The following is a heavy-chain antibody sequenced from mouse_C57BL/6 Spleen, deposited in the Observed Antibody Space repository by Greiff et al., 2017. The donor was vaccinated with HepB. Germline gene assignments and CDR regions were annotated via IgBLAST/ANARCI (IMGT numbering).Heavy chain of an antibody. J-gene: IGHJ3*01. V-gene: IGHV1-50*01. D-gene: IGHD2-1*01. Sequence: QVQLQQPGAELVKPGASVKLSCKASGYTFTSYWMQWVKQRPGQGLEWIGEIDPSDSYTNYNQKFKGKATLTVDTSSSTAYMQLSSRTSEDSAVYYCALYGNWRVAYWGQGTLVTVSA. CDR1: GYTFTSYW. CDR3: ALYGNWRVAY. CDR2: IDPSDSYT.